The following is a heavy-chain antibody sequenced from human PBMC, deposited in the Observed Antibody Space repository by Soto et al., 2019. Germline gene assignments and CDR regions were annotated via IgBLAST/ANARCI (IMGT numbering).Heavy chain of an antibody. CDR2: ISYDGSNK. J-gene: IGHJ2*01. CDR3: AKDFGVDAGYFDL. V-gene: IGHV3-30*18. CDR1: GFTFSSYG. D-gene: IGHD3-10*01. Sequence: GGSLRLSCAASGFTFSSYGMHWVRQAPGKGLEWVAVISYDGSNKYYADSVKGRFTISRDNSKNTLYLQMNSLRAEDTAVYYCAKDFGVDAGYFDLWGRGTLVTVSS.